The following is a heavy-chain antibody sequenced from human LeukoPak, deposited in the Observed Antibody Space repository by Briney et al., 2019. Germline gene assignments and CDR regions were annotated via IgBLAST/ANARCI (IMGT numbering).Heavy chain of an antibody. D-gene: IGHD1-26*01. CDR3: ARDGVGGTHIDH. V-gene: IGHV1-18*01. CDR2: ISTYTGIT. Sequence: VASVKVSCKASGYTFTDYHIYWVRQAPGQGLEWMGWISTYTGITNYAQELQGRVTMTTDTSATTAYLEVTSLRSDDTAVYYCARDGVGGTHIDHWGQGTLVTVSS. CDR1: GYTFTDYH. J-gene: IGHJ4*02.